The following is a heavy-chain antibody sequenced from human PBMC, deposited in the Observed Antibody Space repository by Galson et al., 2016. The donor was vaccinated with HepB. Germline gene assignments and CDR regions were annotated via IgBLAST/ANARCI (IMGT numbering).Heavy chain of an antibody. V-gene: IGHV3-30*03. CDR3: ARAPLRGDPNQIDS. CDR1: GFTFRSYG. Sequence: SLRLSCAASGFTFRSYGMHWVRQAPGKGLEWVSLITYDGRNQYYAESVKGRFTISRDNSKNTLYLQIKSLRTEDTAVYYCARAPLRGDPNQIDSWGQGTLVTVSS. J-gene: IGHJ4*02. CDR2: ITYDGRNQ. D-gene: IGHD2-21*02.